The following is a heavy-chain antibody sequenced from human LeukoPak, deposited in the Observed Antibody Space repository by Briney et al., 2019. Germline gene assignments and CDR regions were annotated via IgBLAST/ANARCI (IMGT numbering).Heavy chain of an antibody. D-gene: IGHD6-19*01. V-gene: IGHV3-7*01. J-gene: IGHJ4*02. CDR3: VGDRGWLIAS. Sequence: GWSLRLCCEGSGFTFSHFWINCVRQAPGKGLEWVSIIKQDGNETYYVDSVMDRLTMSRENAKNSVYLQINNLRAHDRAVDYCVGDRGWLIASWGQGTPVTVSS. CDR2: IKQDGNET. CDR1: GFTFSHFW.